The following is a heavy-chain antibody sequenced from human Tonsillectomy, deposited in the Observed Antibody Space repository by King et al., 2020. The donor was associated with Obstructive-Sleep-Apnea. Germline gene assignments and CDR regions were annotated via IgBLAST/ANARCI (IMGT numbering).Heavy chain of an antibody. V-gene: IGHV3-74*01. CDR3: TRTYYDSSGYTNAFDI. Sequence: VQLVESGGGLVQPGGSLRLSCAASGFTFSSNWMHWVRQAPGKGLVWVSRINIDGSITSYADSVKGRFTISRDTAKNTLYLQLNSLRAEDTAVYYCTRTYYDSSGYTNAFDIWGQGTMVTVSS. CDR1: GFTFSSNW. J-gene: IGHJ3*02. CDR2: INIDGSIT. D-gene: IGHD3-22*01.